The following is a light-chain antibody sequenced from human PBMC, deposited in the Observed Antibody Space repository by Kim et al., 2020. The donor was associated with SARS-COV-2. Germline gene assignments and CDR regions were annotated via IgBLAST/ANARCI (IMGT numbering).Light chain of an antibody. CDR2: AKN. CDR1: SLRTYY. Sequence: ALGQTVRITCQGDSLRTYYASWYQQKPGQAPALVIYAKNNRPSGIPDRFSGSNSGNTASLTITGAQAEDEADYYCKSRDTSGDRLVFGGGTKLTVL. V-gene: IGLV3-19*01. CDR3: KSRDTSGDRLV. J-gene: IGLJ2*01.